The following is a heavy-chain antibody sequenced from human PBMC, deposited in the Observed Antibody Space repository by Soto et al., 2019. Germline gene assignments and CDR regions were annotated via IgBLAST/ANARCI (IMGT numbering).Heavy chain of an antibody. CDR2: INASGGST. Sequence: ASVKVSCKASGYTFTSYGISWVRQAPGQGLEWMGRINASGGSTGYAQKFQGRVTMTRDTSTITVYMELSSLTSEDTALYYCARHSLTTVTTRGSLDYWGQGTLVTVSS. CDR1: GYTFTSYG. V-gene: IGHV1-46*03. J-gene: IGHJ4*02. CDR3: ARHSLTTVTTRGSLDY. D-gene: IGHD4-17*01.